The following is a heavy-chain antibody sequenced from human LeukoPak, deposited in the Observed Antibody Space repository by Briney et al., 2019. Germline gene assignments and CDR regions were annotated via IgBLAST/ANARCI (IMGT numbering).Heavy chain of an antibody. CDR2: IYPRDGST. Sequence: ASVKVSCKASGYTFTSNYIHWVRQAPGQGLEWMGMIYPRDGSTSYAQKFQGRVTVTRDTSTSTVHMELSGLRSEDTAVYYCARDQSQFSIFGVVTRGGIFDYWGQGTLVTVSS. CDR3: ARDQSQFSIFGVVTRGGIFDY. V-gene: IGHV1-46*01. CDR1: GYTFTSNY. J-gene: IGHJ4*02. D-gene: IGHD3-3*01.